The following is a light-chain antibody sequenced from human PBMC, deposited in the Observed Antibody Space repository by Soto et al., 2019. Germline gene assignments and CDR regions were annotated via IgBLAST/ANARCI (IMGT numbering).Light chain of an antibody. CDR2: AAS. CDR3: QQFYNYPRT. J-gene: IGKJ1*01. Sequence: DIQMTQSPSSLSASIGDRVTITCRASQGIGVRLAWFQQKPGKAPQYLIQAASSLQSGVPSRFSGSGSGTEFTLTISYLQSEDFGTYYCQQFYNYPRTFGQGTKVDIK. CDR1: QGIGVR. V-gene: IGKV1D-16*01.